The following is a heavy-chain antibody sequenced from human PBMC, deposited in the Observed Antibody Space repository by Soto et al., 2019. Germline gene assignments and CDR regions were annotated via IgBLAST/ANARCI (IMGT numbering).Heavy chain of an antibody. D-gene: IGHD3-16*01. CDR1: GYTFTSSG. CDR3: SRKDYPVDY. CDR2: ISAYNGNT. Sequence: QVQLVQSGAEVKKPGASVKVSCKASGYTFTSSGISWVRQAPGQGLEWMGWISAYNGNTNYAQKPQCRVTMTTETTTRTDYMEPRRLSSDATAVYDCSRKDYPVDYWGQGTLVTVSS. J-gene: IGHJ4*02. V-gene: IGHV1-18*01.